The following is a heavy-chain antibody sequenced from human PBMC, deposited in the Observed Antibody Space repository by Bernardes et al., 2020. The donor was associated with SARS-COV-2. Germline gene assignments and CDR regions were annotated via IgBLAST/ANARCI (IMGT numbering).Heavy chain of an antibody. CDR3: ARVFCVGDCPCDY. J-gene: IGHJ4*02. CDR1: GGSISSYY. D-gene: IGHD2-21*02. V-gene: IGHV4-59*01. CDR2: IYYSGST. Sequence: SETLSLTCTVSGGSISSYYWSWIRQPPGKGLEWIGYIYYSGSTNYNPSLKRRVTISVDTSKNQFSLKLSSVTAADTAVYSCARVFCVGDCPCDYWGQGTLVTVSS.